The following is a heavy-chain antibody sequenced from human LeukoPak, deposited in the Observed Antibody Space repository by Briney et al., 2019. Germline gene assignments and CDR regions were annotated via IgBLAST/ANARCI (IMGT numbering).Heavy chain of an antibody. D-gene: IGHD5-12*01. CDR2: INHSGST. CDR1: GGSFSGYY. J-gene: IGHJ4*02. V-gene: IGHV4-34*01. Sequence: PSETLSLTCAVYGGSFSGYYWSWIRQPPGKGLEWIGEINHSGSTNYNPSLKSRVTISVDTSKNQFSLKLSSVTAADTAVYYCARRKRDGYNYCYYFDYWGQGTLVTVSS. CDR3: ARRKRDGYNYCYYFDY.